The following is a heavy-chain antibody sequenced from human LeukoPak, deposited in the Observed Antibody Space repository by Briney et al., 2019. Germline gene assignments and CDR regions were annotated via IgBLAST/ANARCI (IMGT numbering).Heavy chain of an antibody. D-gene: IGHD5-12*01. CDR2: IYYTGSS. J-gene: IGHJ6*02. CDR3: ARRVATKSPYFYGMDV. V-gene: IGHV4-59*08. Sequence: SSETLSLTCSVSGGSISTFYWTWIRQPPGKGLEWIGYIYYTGSSNYNPSLKSRLTMSVDTSKSQFSPKLSSVTAADTAVYYCARRVATKSPYFYGMDVWGQGTTVTVSS. CDR1: GGSISTFY.